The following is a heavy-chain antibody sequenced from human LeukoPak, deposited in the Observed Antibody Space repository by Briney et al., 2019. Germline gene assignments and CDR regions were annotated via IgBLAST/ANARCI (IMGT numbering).Heavy chain of an antibody. D-gene: IGHD1-26*01. V-gene: IGHV4-39*01. CDR1: GGSISSSSYY. J-gene: IGHJ4*02. Sequence: PSETLSLTCTVSGGSISSSSYYWGWIRQPPGKGLEWIGSIYYSGSTYYNPSLKSRVTISVDTSKNQFSLKLSSVTAADTAVYYCARHGVGATPVQSDYWGQGTLVTVSS. CDR2: IYYSGST. CDR3: ARHGVGATPVQSDY.